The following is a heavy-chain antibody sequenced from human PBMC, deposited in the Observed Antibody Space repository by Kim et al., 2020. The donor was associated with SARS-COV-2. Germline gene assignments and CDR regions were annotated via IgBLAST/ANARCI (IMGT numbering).Heavy chain of an antibody. J-gene: IGHJ3*02. Sequence: GGSLRLSCAASGFTFSSYGMHWVRQAPGKGLEWVAVIWYDGSNKYYADSVKGRFTISRDNSKNTLYLQMNSLRAEDTAVYYCASLAAKRTVAYPTDDAFDIWGQGTMVTVSS. CDR1: GFTFSSYG. CDR3: ASLAAKRTVAYPTDDAFDI. V-gene: IGHV3-33*01. D-gene: IGHD6-19*01. CDR2: IWYDGSNK.